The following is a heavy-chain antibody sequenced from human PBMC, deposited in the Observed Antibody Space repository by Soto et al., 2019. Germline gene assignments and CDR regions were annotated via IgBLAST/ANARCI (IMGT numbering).Heavy chain of an antibody. CDR3: ARDQLAGNWFDP. D-gene: IGHD1-1*01. J-gene: IGHJ5*02. CDR1: GGSISSGGYS. V-gene: IGHV4-30-2*01. Sequence: QLQLQESGSGLVRPSQTLSLTCAVSGGSISSGGYSWNWIRQPPGKGLEWIGYIYHSGSTLYNPSLKRRVPISVDKSKHQFSLKLSSVTAADTAVYYCARDQLAGNWFDPWGQGTLVTVSS. CDR2: IYHSGST.